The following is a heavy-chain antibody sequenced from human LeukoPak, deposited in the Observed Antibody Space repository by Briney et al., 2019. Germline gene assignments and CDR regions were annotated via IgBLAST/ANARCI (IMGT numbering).Heavy chain of an antibody. CDR1: GGSISSYY. V-gene: IGHV4-4*07. CDR3: ASHTYYYGSGSWSYGMDV. J-gene: IGHJ6*02. D-gene: IGHD3-10*01. Sequence: SETLSLTCTVSGGSISSYYWSWIQQPAGKGLEWIGRIYTSGSTNYNPSLKSRVTMSVDTSKNQFSLKLSSVTAADTAVYYCASHTYYYGSGSWSYGMDVWGQGTTVTVSS. CDR2: IYTSGST.